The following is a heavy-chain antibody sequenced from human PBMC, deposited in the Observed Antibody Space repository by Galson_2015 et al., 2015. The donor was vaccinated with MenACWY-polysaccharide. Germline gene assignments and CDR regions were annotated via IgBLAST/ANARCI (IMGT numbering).Heavy chain of an antibody. CDR1: GDSVSSNNAA. D-gene: IGHD6-19*01. CDR3: ASQGIAVAGVIDY. V-gene: IGHV6-1*01. J-gene: IGHJ4*02. CDR2: TYYRSKWYK. Sequence: CAISGDSVSSNNAAWNWIRQSPSRGLEWLGRTYYRSKWYKYYAASVKSRITINVDTSKNQFSLQLTSVTPEDTAMYHCASQGIAVAGVIDYWGQGILVTVSS.